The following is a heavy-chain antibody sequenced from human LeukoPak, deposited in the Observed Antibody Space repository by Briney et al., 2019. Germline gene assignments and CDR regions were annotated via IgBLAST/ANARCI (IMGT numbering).Heavy chain of an antibody. D-gene: IGHD5-18*01. CDR2: ISSSGSTI. J-gene: IGHJ4*02. CDR3: ARGDGYSYGYPTFDY. CDR1: GFTFSSYE. Sequence: GGSLRLSCAASGFTFSSYEMNWVRQAPGKGLEWVSYISSSGSTIYYADSVKGRFTISRDNAKNPLYLQMNSLRAEDTAVYYCARGDGYSYGYPTFDYWGQGTLVTVSS. V-gene: IGHV3-48*03.